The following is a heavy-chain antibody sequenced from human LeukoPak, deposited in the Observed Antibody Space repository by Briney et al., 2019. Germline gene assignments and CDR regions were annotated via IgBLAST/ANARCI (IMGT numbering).Heavy chain of an antibody. J-gene: IGHJ4*02. V-gene: IGHV4-39*01. D-gene: IGHD2-21*01. Sequence: PSETLSLTCTVSGGSISSSSYSWGWIRQPPGKGLEWIGSIYYSGSTYYNPSLKSRVTISVDTSKNQFSLKLSSVTAADTAVYYCASLSRGLAYCGGDCYYDYWGQGTLVTVSS. CDR3: ASLSRGLAYCGGDCYYDY. CDR2: IYYSGST. CDR1: GGSISSSSYS.